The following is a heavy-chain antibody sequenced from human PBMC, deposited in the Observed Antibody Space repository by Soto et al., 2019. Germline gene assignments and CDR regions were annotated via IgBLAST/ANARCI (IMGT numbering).Heavy chain of an antibody. V-gene: IGHV4-31*03. CDR3: ARSGYSYGPNPLLY. J-gene: IGHJ4*02. CDR2: IYYSGST. D-gene: IGHD5-18*01. CDR1: VGSISSGGYY. Sequence: QVQLQESGPGLVKPSQTLSLTCTVSVGSISSGGYYWSWIRQHPGKGLEWIGYIYYSGSTYYNPSLKSRVTIPVDTSKNQFSLKLSSVTAADTAVYYCARSGYSYGPNPLLYWGQGTLVTVSS.